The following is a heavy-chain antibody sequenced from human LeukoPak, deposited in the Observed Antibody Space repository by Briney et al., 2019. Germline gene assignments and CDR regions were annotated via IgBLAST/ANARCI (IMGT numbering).Heavy chain of an antibody. Sequence: ASVKVSCKASGGTFSSYAISWVRQAPGQGLEWMGIINPSGGSTSYAQKFQGRVTMTRDTSTSTVYMELSSLRSEDTAVYYCARGFGDYGSGHFDYWGQGALVTVSS. V-gene: IGHV1-46*01. CDR3: ARGFGDYGSGHFDY. CDR1: GGTFSSYA. J-gene: IGHJ4*02. CDR2: INPSGGST. D-gene: IGHD4-17*01.